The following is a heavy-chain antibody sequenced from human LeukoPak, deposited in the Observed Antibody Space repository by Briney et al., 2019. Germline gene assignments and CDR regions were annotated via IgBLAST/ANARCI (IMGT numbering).Heavy chain of an antibody. Sequence: SETLSLTCTASGGSISSYYWSWFRQPPGKGLEWIGYIYYCGSTNYNPSLKSRVTISVDTSKNHFSLKLSPVTAADTAVYYCARHRLWFGELSVPYYFDYWGQGTLVTVSS. CDR2: IYYCGST. J-gene: IGHJ4*02. V-gene: IGHV4-59*08. D-gene: IGHD3-10*01. CDR1: GGSISSYY. CDR3: ARHRLWFGELSVPYYFDY.